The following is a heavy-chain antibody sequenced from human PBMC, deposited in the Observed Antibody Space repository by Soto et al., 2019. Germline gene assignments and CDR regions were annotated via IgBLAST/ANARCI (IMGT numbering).Heavy chain of an antibody. V-gene: IGHV1-46*01. CDR3: AVSIVGATNAFYFQH. Sequence: GASVKVSCKASGYTFTSYYMHWVRQAPGQGLEWMGIINPSGGSTSYAQKFQGRVTMTRDTSTSTVYMELSGLRSEDTAVYYCAVSIVGATNAFYFQHWGQGTLVTVSS. CDR2: INPSGGST. CDR1: GYTFTSYY. J-gene: IGHJ1*01. D-gene: IGHD1-26*01.